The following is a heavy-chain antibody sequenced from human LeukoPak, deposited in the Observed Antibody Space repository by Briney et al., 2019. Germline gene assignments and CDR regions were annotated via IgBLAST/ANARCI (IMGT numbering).Heavy chain of an antibody. J-gene: IGHJ4*02. CDR3: AKDMAVAGSFDF. CDR2: ISYDGRNT. D-gene: IGHD6-19*01. CDR1: GFTFSNYG. Sequence: GGSLRLSCAASGFTFSNYGIHWDRQAPGKGLEWVAVISYDGRNTYYADSVTGRFTISRDNSRNTLYRQMNSLTVEDTAVYYCAKDMAVAGSFDFWGQGTLVTVSS. V-gene: IGHV3-30*18.